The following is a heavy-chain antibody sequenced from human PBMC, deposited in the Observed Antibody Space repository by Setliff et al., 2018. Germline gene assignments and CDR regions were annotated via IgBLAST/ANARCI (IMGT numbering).Heavy chain of an antibody. CDR3: ARAGPYYDFWSGYYIGYHYYMDV. J-gene: IGHJ6*03. V-gene: IGHV4-61*09. Sequence: PSETLSLTCTVSGGSISSGIYYWSWIRQPAGKGLEWIGHIYTSGSTNYNPSLKSRVTISVDTSKNQFSLRLSSVTAADTAVYYCARAGPYYDFWSGYYIGYHYYMDVWGKGTTVTVSS. D-gene: IGHD3-3*01. CDR1: GGSISSGIYY. CDR2: IYTSGST.